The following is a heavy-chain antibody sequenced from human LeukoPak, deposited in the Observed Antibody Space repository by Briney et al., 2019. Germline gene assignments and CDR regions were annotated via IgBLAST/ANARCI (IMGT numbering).Heavy chain of an antibody. V-gene: IGHV3-21*01. CDR2: ISTSSTYI. J-gene: IGHJ4*02. CDR3: ASGIYDGSPLDY. CDR1: GFNFNAYI. D-gene: IGHD3-3*01. Sequence: GGSLRLSCAASGFNFNAYIMNWVRQAPGKGLEWVSSISTSSTYIYYADSVKGRFTISRDNAKKSLYVQTNSLRAEDTAVYYCASGIYDGSPLDYWGQGTLVTVSS.